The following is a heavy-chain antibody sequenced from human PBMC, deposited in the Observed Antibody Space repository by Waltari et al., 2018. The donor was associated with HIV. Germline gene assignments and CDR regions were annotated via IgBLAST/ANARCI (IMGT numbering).Heavy chain of an antibody. V-gene: IGHV3-21*01. Sequence: EVQLVESGGGLVKPGGSLRLSCAASGFTFSSYSMNWVRQAPGKGLEWVSSISSSSRYIYYADSVKGRFTISRDNAKNSLYLQMNSLRAEDTAVYYCARGGTYYYDSSGYYYYGGGFDWFDPWGQGTLVTVSS. J-gene: IGHJ5*02. D-gene: IGHD3-22*01. CDR1: GFTFSSYS. CDR2: ISSSSRYI. CDR3: ARGGTYYYDSSGYYYYGGGFDWFDP.